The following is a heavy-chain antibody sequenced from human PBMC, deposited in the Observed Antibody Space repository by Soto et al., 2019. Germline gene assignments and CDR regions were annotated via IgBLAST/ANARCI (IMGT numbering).Heavy chain of an antibody. Sequence: EVQLLESGGGLVQPGGSRRLSCAGSGFTFINYAMNWVRQAPGKGLEWVSAISGGGDTTFFADSVRGRFTLSRDNSKNTVTLQMNSLGVDDTAVYYCARKVPGSTSRPNYWYFDLWGRGTLVTVSS. CDR1: GFTFINYA. V-gene: IGHV3-23*01. CDR3: ARKVPGSTSRPNYWYFDL. CDR2: ISGGGDTT. D-gene: IGHD3-10*01. J-gene: IGHJ2*01.